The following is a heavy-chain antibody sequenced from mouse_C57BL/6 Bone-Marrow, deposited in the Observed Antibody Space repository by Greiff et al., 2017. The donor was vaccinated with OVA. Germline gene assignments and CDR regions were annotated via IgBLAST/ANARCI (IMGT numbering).Heavy chain of an antibody. CDR1: GFPFGDYG. Sequence: EVHLVESGGGLVRPEGSLKLSCAASGFPFGDYGMHWVRRAPERGRGGVAYISSGSSTIYYADTVKGRFTISRDNAKNTLFLQMTSLRSEDTAMYYCARINYWYFDVWGTGTTVTVSS. J-gene: IGHJ1*03. CDR2: ISSGSSTI. CDR3: ARINYWYFDV. V-gene: IGHV5-17*01.